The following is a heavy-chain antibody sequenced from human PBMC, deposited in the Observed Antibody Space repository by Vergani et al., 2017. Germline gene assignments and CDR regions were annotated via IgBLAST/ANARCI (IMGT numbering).Heavy chain of an antibody. CDR2: ISSSSSYI. D-gene: IGHD2-21*01. Sequence: EVQLVESGGGLVKPGGSLRLSCAASGFTFSSYSMNWVRQAPGKGLGWVSSISSSSSYIYYADSVTGGWTISRDNAKNALYLQMNSLRAEDTAVYYCARDGGEYYYYGMDVWGQGTTVTVSS. CDR1: GFTFSSYS. J-gene: IGHJ6*02. V-gene: IGHV3-21*01. CDR3: ARDGGEYYYYGMDV.